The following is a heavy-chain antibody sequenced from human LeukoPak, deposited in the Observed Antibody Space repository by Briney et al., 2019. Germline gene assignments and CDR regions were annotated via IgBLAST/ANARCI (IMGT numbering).Heavy chain of an antibody. J-gene: IGHJ5*02. CDR1: GGSVTNYY. D-gene: IGHD6-19*01. Sequence: SETLSLTCTVSGGSVTNYYWSWLRQHPGKGLEWIGYSDYSGSSTYNPSLKSRVTMSVDTSKNQFSLRLSSVTAADTAVYYCARNTAVATSRSWFDPWGQGTLVTVSS. CDR2: SDYSGSS. V-gene: IGHV4-59*08. CDR3: ARNTAVATSRSWFDP.